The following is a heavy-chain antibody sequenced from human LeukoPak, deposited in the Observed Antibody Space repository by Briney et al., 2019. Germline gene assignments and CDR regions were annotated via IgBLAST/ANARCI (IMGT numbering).Heavy chain of an antibody. Sequence: GASVKVSCKASGGTFSSYAISWVRQAPGQGLEWMGGIIPIFGTANYAQKFQGRVTITADESTSTAYMELSSLRSEDTAVYYCAKDRRGYSYGYPLILPDYWGQGTLVTVSS. J-gene: IGHJ4*02. V-gene: IGHV1-69*13. D-gene: IGHD5-18*01. CDR2: IIPIFGTA. CDR1: GGTFSSYA. CDR3: AKDRRGYSYGYPLILPDY.